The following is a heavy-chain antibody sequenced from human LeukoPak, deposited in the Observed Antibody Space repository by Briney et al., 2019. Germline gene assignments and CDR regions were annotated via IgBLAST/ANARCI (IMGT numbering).Heavy chain of an antibody. Sequence: NSSETLSLTCTVSGCSISSGTYYWDWIRPPPGKGLEWMGSLYYSGDIHYNPSLKSRVTIYVDTSKNQFSLKLSSVTAADTAVYYCARRSNYYGTGSYSVGWFGPWGQRTLDTVSS. CDR1: GCSISSGTYY. V-gene: IGHV4-39*01. J-gene: IGHJ5*02. CDR3: ARRSNYYGTGSYSVGWFGP. D-gene: IGHD3-10*01. CDR2: LYYSGDI.